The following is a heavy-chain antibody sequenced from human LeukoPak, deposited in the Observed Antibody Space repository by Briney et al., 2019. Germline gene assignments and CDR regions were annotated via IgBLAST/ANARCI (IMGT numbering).Heavy chain of an antibody. CDR1: GFTFSSYA. J-gene: IGHJ6*02. CDR2: ISDSGGST. V-gene: IGHV3-23*01. D-gene: IGHD2-15*01. Sequence: PGGSLRLSCAASGFTFSSYAMSWVRQAPGKGLEWVSAISDSGGSTYYADSVKGRFTISRDNSKNTLYLQMNSLRAEDTAVCYCAKGTGYCSGGSWYLTPYYYYGMDVWGQGTTVTVSS. CDR3: AKGTGYCSGGSWYLTPYYYYGMDV.